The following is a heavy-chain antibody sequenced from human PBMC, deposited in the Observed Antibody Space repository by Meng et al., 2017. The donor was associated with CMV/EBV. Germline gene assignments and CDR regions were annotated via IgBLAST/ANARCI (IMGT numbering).Heavy chain of an antibody. CDR1: GGSISSYY. V-gene: IGHV4-4*07. CDR2: IYTSGST. D-gene: IGHD3-22*01. Sequence: LLEGSGPVWGKPSETRSLPCTVSGGSISSYYWSWIRQPAAKGLEWIGRIYTSGSTNYNPSLKSRVTMSVDTSKNQFSLKLSSVTAADTAVYYCARGGLYYYDSSGHFDYWGQGTLVTVSS. J-gene: IGHJ4*02. CDR3: ARGGLYYYDSSGHFDY.